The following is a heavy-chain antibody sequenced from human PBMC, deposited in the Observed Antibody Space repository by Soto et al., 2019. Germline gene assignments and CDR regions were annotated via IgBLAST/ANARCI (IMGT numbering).Heavy chain of an antibody. V-gene: IGHV4-31*03. CDR2: IYYSGST. D-gene: IGHD5-12*01. CDR1: GGSISSGGYY. CDR3: ERRPGYSGYDGWFDP. J-gene: IGHJ5*02. Sequence: SETLSLTCTVSGGSISSGGYYWSWIRQHPGKGLEWIGYIYYSGSTYYNPSLKSRVTISVDTSKNQFSLKLSSVTAADTAVYYCERRPGYSGYDGWFDPWGQGTLVTVSS.